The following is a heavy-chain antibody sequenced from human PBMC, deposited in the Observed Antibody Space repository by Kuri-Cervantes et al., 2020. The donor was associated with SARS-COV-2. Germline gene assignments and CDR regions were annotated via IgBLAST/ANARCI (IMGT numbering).Heavy chain of an antibody. CDR3: VKGVHFYYYGMDV. J-gene: IGHJ6*02. CDR2: IASDGGGT. CDR1: GFTFDDYT. V-gene: IGHV3-43*01. Sequence: GGSLRLSCAASGFTFDDYTLHWVRQGPGKGLEWVALIASDGGGTFYADSVKGRFTISRDNSKNSLYLQMNSLRTEDTAFYYCVKGVHFYYYGMDVWGQGTPVTVSS.